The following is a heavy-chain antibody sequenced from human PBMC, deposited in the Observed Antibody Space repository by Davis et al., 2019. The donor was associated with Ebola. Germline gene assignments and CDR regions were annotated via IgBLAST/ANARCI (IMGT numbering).Heavy chain of an antibody. CDR1: GFTFSSYG. CDR2: IRYDGSNK. V-gene: IGHV3-30*02. CDR3: AKGGGAQHERGYNWFDP. J-gene: IGHJ5*02. Sequence: GESLKISCAASGFTFSSYGMHWVRQAPGKGLEWVAFIRYDGSNKYYADSVKGRFTISRDNSKNTLYLQMNSLRAEDTAVYYCAKGGGAQHERGYNWFDPWGQGTLVTVSS. D-gene: IGHD3-10*01.